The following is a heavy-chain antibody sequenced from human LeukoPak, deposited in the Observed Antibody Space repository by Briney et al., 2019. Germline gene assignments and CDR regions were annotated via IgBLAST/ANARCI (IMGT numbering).Heavy chain of an antibody. V-gene: IGHV1-2*02. CDR3: ARDTGFPFFDF. Sequence: ASVKVSCQASGYTFTGYYIHWVRQAPGQGLEWMGSVNPNSGVTDYAQKFQGRITMTRDTSITTAYMELNRLTSDDTAVYYCARDTGFPFFDFWGHGALVTVSS. CDR1: GYTFTGYY. CDR2: VNPNSGVT. J-gene: IGHJ4*01.